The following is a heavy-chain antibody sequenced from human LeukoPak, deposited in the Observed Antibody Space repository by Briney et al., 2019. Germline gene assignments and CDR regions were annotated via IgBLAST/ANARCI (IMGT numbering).Heavy chain of an antibody. CDR3: ARRARNRAAAGTQARFDY. CDR1: GGSFSGYY. J-gene: IGHJ4*02. CDR2: INHSGST. D-gene: IGHD6-13*01. V-gene: IGHV4-34*01. Sequence: SETLSLTCAVYGGSFSGYYWSWIRQPPGKGLEWIGEINHSGSTNYNPSLKSRVTISVDTSKNQFSLKLSSVTAADTAVYYCARRARNRAAAGTQARFDYWGQGTLVTVSS.